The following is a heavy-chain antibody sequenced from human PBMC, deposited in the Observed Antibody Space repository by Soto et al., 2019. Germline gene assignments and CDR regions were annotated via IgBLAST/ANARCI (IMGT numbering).Heavy chain of an antibody. CDR1: GYTFTRYS. Sequence: ASVKVSCKASGYTFTRYSINWVRQAPRQGLEWVGWISNYNGDTKYAQKFQGRVTLTTDTSTTTTYMHLRSLTSDDTAVYFCARGDRTGSPTGWFDPWGQGTLVTVSS. CDR2: ISNYNGDT. V-gene: IGHV1-18*04. CDR3: ARGDRTGSPTGWFDP. J-gene: IGHJ5*02. D-gene: IGHD1-1*01.